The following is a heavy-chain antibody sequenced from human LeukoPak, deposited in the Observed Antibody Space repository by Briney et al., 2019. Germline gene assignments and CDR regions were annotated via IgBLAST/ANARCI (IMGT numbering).Heavy chain of an antibody. J-gene: IGHJ3*02. Sequence: SETLSLTCAVYGGSFSGYYWSWIRQPPGKGLEWIGEINHSGSTNYSPSLKSRVTISLDTSRNQFSLKLTSVTAADTAVYYCAKSNGYGLVDIWGQGTMVTVSS. CDR2: INHSGST. CDR1: GGSFSGYY. CDR3: AKSNGYGLVDI. V-gene: IGHV4-34*01. D-gene: IGHD3-10*01.